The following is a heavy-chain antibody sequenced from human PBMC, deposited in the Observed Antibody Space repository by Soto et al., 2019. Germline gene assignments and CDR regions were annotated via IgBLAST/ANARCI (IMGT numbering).Heavy chain of an antibody. CDR3: AREVVTETTLGYFDY. V-gene: IGHV1-69*01. J-gene: IGHJ4*02. CDR1: GGTFSNDA. Sequence: QVHLVQSGPEVKQSGSSVRVSCTASGGTFSNDASSWVRQAPGQGLEWLGRIIPFFGTPDYSQTFRGRLTITADESTGTAYMYLRSLRSEDTAVYYCAREVVTETTLGYFDYWGQGTLVTVAS. D-gene: IGHD2-21*02. CDR2: IIPFFGTP.